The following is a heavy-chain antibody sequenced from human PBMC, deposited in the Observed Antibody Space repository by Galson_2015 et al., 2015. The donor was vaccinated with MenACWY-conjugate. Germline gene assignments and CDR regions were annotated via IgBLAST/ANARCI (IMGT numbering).Heavy chain of an antibody. CDR2: ISWDSGSI. CDR1: GFTFDDKD. D-gene: IGHD6-19*01. J-gene: IGHJ4*02. V-gene: IGHV3-9*01. CDR3: AKSAEYSSGWYAIEY. Sequence: SLRLPCAGSGFTFDDKDMHWVRQAPGKGLEWVSGISWDSGSIDYADSVKGRFTISRDNAKNSLYLQISSLRAEDTALYYCAKSAEYSSGWYAIEYWGQGALVTVSS.